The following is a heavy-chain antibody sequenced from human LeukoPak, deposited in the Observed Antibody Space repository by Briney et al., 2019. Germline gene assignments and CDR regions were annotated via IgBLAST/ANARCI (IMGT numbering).Heavy chain of an antibody. D-gene: IGHD3-22*01. CDR2: INHSGST. J-gene: IGHJ6*03. Sequence: PSETLSLTCAVYGGSFSGYYWSWIRQPPGKGLEWIGEINHSGSTNYNPSLKSRVTISVDTSKNQFSLKLSSVTAADTAVYYCASIGDSSGYYTTPYHYYYYMDVWGKGTTVTVSS. CDR1: GGSFSGYY. V-gene: IGHV4-34*01. CDR3: ASIGDSSGYYTTPYHYYYYMDV.